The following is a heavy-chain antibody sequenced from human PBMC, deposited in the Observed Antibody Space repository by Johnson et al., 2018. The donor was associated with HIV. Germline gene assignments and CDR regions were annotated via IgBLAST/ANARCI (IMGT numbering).Heavy chain of an antibody. J-gene: IGHJ3*02. CDR2: GRYDESNK. CDR1: GFTFSSYA. CDR3: ANPTGSDAFDI. V-gene: IGHV3-30*02. D-gene: IGHD1-1*01. Sequence: QMQLVESGGGVVQPGRSLRLSCAASGFTFSSYAMHWVRQAPGKGLEWVAFGRYDESNKYYADSLKGRFTISRDNSKNSLELQMNSQRAEDTAVYYCANPTGSDAFDIWGQGTMVTVSS.